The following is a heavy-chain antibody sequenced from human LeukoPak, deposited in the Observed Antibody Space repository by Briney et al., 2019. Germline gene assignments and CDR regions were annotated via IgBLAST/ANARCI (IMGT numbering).Heavy chain of an antibody. CDR3: ARAGNGYYPFDY. CDR1: GDSISTYY. D-gene: IGHD3-22*01. Sequence: SETLSLTCTVSGDSISTYYWSWTRQPPGKGLEWIGYVFHSGSTNYNPSLKSRVTISVDTSKNQFSLILTSVTAADTAVYYCARAGNGYYPFDYWGQGTLVTVSS. CDR2: VFHSGST. J-gene: IGHJ4*02. V-gene: IGHV4-59*01.